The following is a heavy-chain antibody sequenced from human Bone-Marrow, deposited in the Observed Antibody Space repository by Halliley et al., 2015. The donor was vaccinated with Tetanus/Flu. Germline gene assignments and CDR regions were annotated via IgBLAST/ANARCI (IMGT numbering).Heavy chain of an antibody. CDR3: AKDRTAGHQYYYGLDV. V-gene: IGHV3-9*01. Sequence: CAASGFTFDDYAMHWVRQTPGKGLEWVSSINWNSDYIGYADSVKGRFTISRDNAKNSLYLHMTSLRAEDTALYFCAKDRTAGHQYYYGLDVWGQGTTVTVSS. CDR1: GFTFDDYA. D-gene: IGHD6-13*01. CDR2: INWNSDYI. J-gene: IGHJ6*02.